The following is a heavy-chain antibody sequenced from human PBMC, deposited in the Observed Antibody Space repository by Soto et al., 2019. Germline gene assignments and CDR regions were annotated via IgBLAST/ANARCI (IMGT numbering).Heavy chain of an antibody. CDR3: ARQAFEWKTWYAP. CDR1: GGSISSSSYY. J-gene: IGHJ5*02. Sequence: PSETLSLTCTVSGGSISSSSYYWGWIRQPPGKGLEWIGSIYYSGSTHYNPSLKSRVTISVDTSKNQFSLKLSSVTAADTAVYYCARQAFEWKTWYAPWVQGTLVIVT. V-gene: IGHV4-39*01. D-gene: IGHD3-3*01. CDR2: IYYSGST.